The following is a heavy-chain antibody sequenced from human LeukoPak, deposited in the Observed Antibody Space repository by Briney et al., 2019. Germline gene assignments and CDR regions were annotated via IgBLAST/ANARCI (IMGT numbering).Heavy chain of an antibody. V-gene: IGHV1-46*01. D-gene: IGHD2-15*01. CDR1: GYTFTGYY. Sequence: ASVKVSCKASGYTFTGYYMHWVRQAPGQGLEWMGIINPSGGSTSYAQKFQGRVTMTRDMPTSTVYMELSSLRSEDTAVYYCARGYCSGGSCYTDTNWFDPWGQGTLVTVSS. CDR3: ARGYCSGGSCYTDTNWFDP. J-gene: IGHJ5*02. CDR2: INPSGGST.